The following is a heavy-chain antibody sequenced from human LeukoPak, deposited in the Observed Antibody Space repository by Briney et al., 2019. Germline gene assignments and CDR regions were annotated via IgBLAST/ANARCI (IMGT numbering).Heavy chain of an antibody. CDR1: GYTFTGYY. V-gene: IGHV1-2*02. CDR3: ARASGRYSDAFDI. J-gene: IGHJ3*02. CDR2: INPNSGGT. D-gene: IGHD1-26*01. Sequence: ASVKVSCKASGYTFTGYYMHWVRQAPGQGLEWMGWINPNSGGTNYAQNFQGRVTITRDTSISTAYMELSRLRSDDTALDYCARASGRYSDAFDIWGQGTMVTVSS.